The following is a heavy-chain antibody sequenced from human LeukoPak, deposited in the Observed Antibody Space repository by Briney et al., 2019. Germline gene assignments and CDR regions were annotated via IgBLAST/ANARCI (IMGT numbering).Heavy chain of an antibody. CDR1: GGSFSGYY. D-gene: IGHD6-13*01. Sequence: SETLSLTCAVYGGSFSGYYWSWIRQPPGKGLEWIGEINHSRSTNYNPSLKSRVTISVDTSKNQFSLRLSSVTAADTAVYYRARGPVSSSWYSRPWYFDLWGRGTLVTVSS. V-gene: IGHV4-34*01. CDR2: INHSRST. J-gene: IGHJ2*01. CDR3: ARGPVSSSWYSRPWYFDL.